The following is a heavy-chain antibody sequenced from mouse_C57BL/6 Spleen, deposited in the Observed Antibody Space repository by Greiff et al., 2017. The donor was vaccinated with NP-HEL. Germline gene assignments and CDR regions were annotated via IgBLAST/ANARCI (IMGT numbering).Heavy chain of an antibody. D-gene: IGHD1-1*01. Sequence: QVQLQQSGAELVRPGASVTLSCKASGYTFTDYEMHWVKQTPVHGLEWIGAIDPETGGTAYNQKFKGKAILTADKSSSTAYMERRSLTSEDSAVYYCTRGITTVVANFDYWGQGTTLTVSS. J-gene: IGHJ2*01. CDR3: TRGITTVVANFDY. CDR2: IDPETGGT. V-gene: IGHV1-15*01. CDR1: GYTFTDYE.